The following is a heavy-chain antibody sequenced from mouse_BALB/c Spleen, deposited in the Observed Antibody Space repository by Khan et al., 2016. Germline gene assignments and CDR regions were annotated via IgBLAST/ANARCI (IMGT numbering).Heavy chain of an antibody. CDR1: DYAFTSYN. J-gene: IGHJ2*01. V-gene: IGHV1S135*01. CDR2: IDPYNGGT. D-gene: IGHD2-4*01. Sequence: VQLKESGPELVKPGASVKVSRKASDYAFTSYNMYWVKQSHGKSLECIGYIDPYNGGTNYNQKFKGKATLSVDKSSSTAYMHLNSLTAEDSAVYYCAKEEITPVEDNRHDYWGQGATLTVSS. CDR3: AKEEITPVEDNRHDY.